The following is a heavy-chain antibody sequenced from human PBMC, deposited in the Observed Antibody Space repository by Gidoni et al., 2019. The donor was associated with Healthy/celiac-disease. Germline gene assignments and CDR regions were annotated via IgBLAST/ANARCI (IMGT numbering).Heavy chain of an antibody. CDR3: ARVGCSSTSCYQNFDY. D-gene: IGHD2-2*01. Sequence: QVQLVQSGAEVKKPGSSVKVSCTASGGTFSSYAISWVRQAPGQGLQWMGGIIPIFGTANYAQKFQGRVTITADKSTSTAYMELSSLRSEDTAVYYCARVGCSSTSCYQNFDYWGQGTLVTVSS. V-gene: IGHV1-69*06. CDR1: GGTFSSYA. J-gene: IGHJ4*02. CDR2: IIPIFGTA.